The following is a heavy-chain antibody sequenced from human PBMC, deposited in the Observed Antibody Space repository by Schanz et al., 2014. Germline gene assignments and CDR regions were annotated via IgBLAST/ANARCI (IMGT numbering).Heavy chain of an antibody. D-gene: IGHD1-1*01. J-gene: IGHJ4*02. V-gene: IGHV3-33*08. CDR3: ARGTDWNLHY. CDR1: GFTFSDYY. Sequence: QVQLVESGGGLVKPGGSLRLSCAASGFTFSDYYMSWIRQAPGKGLEWVAVIWYDENNKYYADSVKGRFTMSRDNSKNTVYLQMNRLRAEDTAVYYCARGTDWNLHYWGQGALVTVSS. CDR2: IWYDENNK.